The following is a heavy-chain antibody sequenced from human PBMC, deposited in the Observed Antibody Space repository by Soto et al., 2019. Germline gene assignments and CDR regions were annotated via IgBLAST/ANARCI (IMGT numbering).Heavy chain of an antibody. Sequence: EVQLLESGGGLVQPGGSLRLSCAASGCTFSSYAMSWVRQARGKGLAWVSAFSGSGGSTYYADSVKGRFTITRDNSKNTLYLQMNSLRAEDTAVYYCAKLQLPLLCVGDGYNWFDPWGQGTLVTVSS. CDR1: GCTFSSYA. CDR2: FSGSGGST. J-gene: IGHJ5*02. CDR3: AKLQLPLLCVGDGYNWFDP. D-gene: IGHD3-10*01. V-gene: IGHV3-23*01.